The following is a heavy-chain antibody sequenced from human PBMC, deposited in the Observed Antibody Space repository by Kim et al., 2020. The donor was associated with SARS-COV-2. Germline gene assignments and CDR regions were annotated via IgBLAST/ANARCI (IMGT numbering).Heavy chain of an antibody. D-gene: IGHD1-26*01. CDR1: GFTFSDYS. CDR2: ISSGSSYT. Sequence: GGSLRLSCAGSGFTFSDYSMSWIRQAPGKGLEWVSYISSGSSYTKYADSVKGRFTISRDNAKNSLYLQMNSLRVEDTAVYYCASRSDSGNFFDYWGQGTLVTVS. J-gene: IGHJ4*02. CDR3: ASRSDSGNFFDY. V-gene: IGHV3-11*03.